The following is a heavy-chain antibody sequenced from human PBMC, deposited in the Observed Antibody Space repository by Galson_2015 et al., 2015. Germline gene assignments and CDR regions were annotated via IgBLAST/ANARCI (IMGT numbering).Heavy chain of an antibody. CDR1: GGSISSHY. V-gene: IGHV4-59*11. D-gene: IGHD5-12*01. Sequence: LTCTVSGGSISSHYWSWIRQPPGKGLEWIGYIYYSGSTNYNPSLKSRVTISVDTSKNQFSLKVSSVTAADTAVYYCARGGSSGYDLSWFDPWGQGTPVTVSS. CDR2: IYYSGST. CDR3: ARGGSSGYDLSWFDP. J-gene: IGHJ5*02.